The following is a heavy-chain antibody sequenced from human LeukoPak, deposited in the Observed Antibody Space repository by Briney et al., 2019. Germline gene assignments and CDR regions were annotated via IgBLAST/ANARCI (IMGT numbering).Heavy chain of an antibody. J-gene: IGHJ4*02. CDR3: AKDRKAFIRGFDY. CDR1: GFTFTRYV. D-gene: IGHD2/OR15-2a*01. V-gene: IGHV3-23*01. CDR2: ISSSGSGGNT. Sequence: GGSLRLSCVVSGFTFTRYVMSWARQAPGKGLEWVSGISSSGSGGNTYYADSVKGRFTISRDNSKNTLYLQVNSLRAEDTAVYYCAKDRKAFIRGFDYWGQGTLVTVSS.